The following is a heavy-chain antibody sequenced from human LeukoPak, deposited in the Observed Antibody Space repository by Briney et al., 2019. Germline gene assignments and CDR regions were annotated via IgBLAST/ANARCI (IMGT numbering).Heavy chain of an antibody. D-gene: IGHD3-10*01. CDR2: ISGSGGST. CDR1: GFTLSSYA. Sequence: GSLRLSCAASGFTLSSYAMSWVRQAPGKGLEWVSAISGSGGSTYYADSVKGRFTISRDNSKNTLYLQMNSLRAEDTAVYYCAKDARAYGSGSYYVDYWGQGTLVTVSS. V-gene: IGHV3-23*01. CDR3: AKDARAYGSGSYYVDY. J-gene: IGHJ4*02.